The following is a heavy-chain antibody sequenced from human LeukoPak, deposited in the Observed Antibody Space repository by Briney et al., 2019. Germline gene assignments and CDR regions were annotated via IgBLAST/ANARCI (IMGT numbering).Heavy chain of an antibody. CDR1: GFTFSSYA. D-gene: IGHD1-26*01. CDR2: VSVGGGTT. CDR3: AKDRGANGMDV. Sequence: GGSLRLSCAASGFTFSSYAMSWVRQAPGKGLGWVSVVSVGGGTTYYADSVKGRFTISRDNSKNTLYLQMNSLRAEDTAVYYCAKDRGANGMDVWGQGTTVTVSS. V-gene: IGHV3-23*01. J-gene: IGHJ6*02.